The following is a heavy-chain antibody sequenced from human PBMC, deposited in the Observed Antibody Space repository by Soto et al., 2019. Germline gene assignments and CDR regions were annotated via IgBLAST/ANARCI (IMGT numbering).Heavy chain of an antibody. CDR1: GFTFSSYA. J-gene: IGHJ4*02. Sequence: EVQLLESGGGLVQPGGSLRLSCAASGFTFSSYAMSWVRQAPGKGLEWVSGISARGGSTYYADSVKGRFTISRDNAKNTLYLHMNCLRAEGTAVYYCAKPRYSSDWYGGADYWGQGTLVTVSS. CDR3: AKPRYSSDWYGGADY. V-gene: IGHV3-23*01. D-gene: IGHD6-19*01. CDR2: ISARGGST.